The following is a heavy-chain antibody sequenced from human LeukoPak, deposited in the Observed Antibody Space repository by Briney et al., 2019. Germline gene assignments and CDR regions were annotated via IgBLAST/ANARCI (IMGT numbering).Heavy chain of an antibody. Sequence: GGSLRLSCTASGFSFSDSAMTWVRQAPGKGLEWVSSIGGGGSSYCAGSVKGRFTISRDNSKNTVYLQMNNLRAEDTAIFYCVKGVTMVRGSREFDYWGQGTWSPSPQ. CDR3: VKGVTMVRGSREFDY. CDR2: IGGGGSS. J-gene: IGHJ4*02. V-gene: IGHV3-23*01. D-gene: IGHD3-10*01. CDR1: GFSFSDSA.